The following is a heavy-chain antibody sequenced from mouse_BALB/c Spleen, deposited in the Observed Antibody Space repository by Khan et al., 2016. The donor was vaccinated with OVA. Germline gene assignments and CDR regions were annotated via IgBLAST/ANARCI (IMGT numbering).Heavy chain of an antibody. D-gene: IGHD2-3*01. CDR2: ISYSGST. CDR1: GYSITSDYA. CDR3: ARDGSRYYYAMDY. J-gene: IGHJ4*01. V-gene: IGHV3-2*02. Sequence: EVQLQESGPGLVKPSQSLSLTCIVTGYSITSDYAWNWIRQFPGNKLEWMGYISYSGSTNYNPSLKSRISITRDTSKNQFFMQLNSVTTEDTATYYCARDGSRYYYAMDYRGQGTSVTVSS.